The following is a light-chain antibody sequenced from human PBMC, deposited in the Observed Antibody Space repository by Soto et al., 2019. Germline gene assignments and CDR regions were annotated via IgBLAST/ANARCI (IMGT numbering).Light chain of an antibody. V-gene: IGKV3-20*01. J-gene: IGKJ5*01. CDR1: QSVTGYR. Sequence: IVLTQSPGTLSLSPGQRATLSCRATQSVTGYRLAWYQQRPGQPPRHLISAASTRAAGVPVRFSGSGSGTDFTLTITGLQPEDFAVYYCQQYGASPITFGPGTRLEMK. CDR3: QQYGASPIT. CDR2: AAS.